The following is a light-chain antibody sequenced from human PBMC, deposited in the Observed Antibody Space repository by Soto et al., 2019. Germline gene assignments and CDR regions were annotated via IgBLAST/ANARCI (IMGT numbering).Light chain of an antibody. J-gene: IGLJ1*01. CDR2: EVR. CDR1: SSDVGGYKY. CDR3: SFYTSGNNLDV. Sequence: QSALAQPASVSGYPGQSITISCTGTSSDVGGYKYVSWYQQHPGRAPKLMIYEVRNRPSGVSSRFSGSKSGNTASLTISGLQAEDEADYYCSFYTSGNNLDVFGTGTKVTVL. V-gene: IGLV2-14*01.